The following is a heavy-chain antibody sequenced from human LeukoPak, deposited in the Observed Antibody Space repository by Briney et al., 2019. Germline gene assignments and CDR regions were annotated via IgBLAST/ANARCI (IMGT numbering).Heavy chain of an antibody. D-gene: IGHD3-9*01. Sequence: PGGSLRLSCAASGFTFSSYGMHWVRQAPGKGLECVAFIRYDGSNKYYADSVKGRFTISRDNSKNTLYLQMNSLRAEDTAVYYCAKEFDWYTSDYYYYYMDVWGKGTTVTVSS. CDR3: AKEFDWYTSDYYYYYMDV. V-gene: IGHV3-30*02. CDR1: GFTFSSYG. J-gene: IGHJ6*03. CDR2: IRYDGSNK.